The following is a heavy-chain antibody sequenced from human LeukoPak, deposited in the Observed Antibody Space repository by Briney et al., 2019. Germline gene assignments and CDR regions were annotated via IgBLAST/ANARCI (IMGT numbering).Heavy chain of an antibody. CDR2: ISAYNGNT. J-gene: IGHJ5*02. D-gene: IGHD3-10*01. CDR3: ARDKMYYYGSGSYHGLNWFDP. V-gene: IGHV1-18*01. Sequence: ASVKVSCKASGYTFTSYGISLVRQAPGQGLEWMGWISAYNGNTNYAQKLQGRVTMTTDTSTSTAYMELRSLRSDDTAVYYCARDKMYYYGSGSYHGLNWFDPWGQGTLVTVSS. CDR1: GYTFTSYG.